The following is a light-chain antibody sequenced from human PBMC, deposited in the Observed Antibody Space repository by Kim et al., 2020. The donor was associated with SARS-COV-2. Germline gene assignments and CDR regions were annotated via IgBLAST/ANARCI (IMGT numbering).Light chain of an antibody. V-gene: IGLV2-14*03. Sequence: QSALTQPASVSGSPGQSITISCTGISSDVGGYNYVSWYQQHPGKPPKLMIYAVTNRPSGVSNRFSGSKSASTASLTISGLQPEDEADYYCSSYTSSDTVVFGGGTKVTVL. J-gene: IGLJ2*01. CDR1: SSDVGGYNY. CDR3: SSYTSSDTVV. CDR2: AVT.